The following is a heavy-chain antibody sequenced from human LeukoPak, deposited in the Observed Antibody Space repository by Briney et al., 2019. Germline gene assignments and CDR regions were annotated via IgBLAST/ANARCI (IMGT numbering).Heavy chain of an antibody. Sequence: PGGSLRLSCAVSGFTFSSYAMHWVRQAPGKGLEWVAVISYDGSNKYYADSVKGRFTISRDNSKNTLYLQMNSLRAEDTAVYYCARGDLRDILRFDIWGQGTMVTVSS. D-gene: IGHD3-9*01. CDR3: ARGDLRDILRFDI. J-gene: IGHJ3*02. CDR1: GFTFSSYA. V-gene: IGHV3-30*04. CDR2: ISYDGSNK.